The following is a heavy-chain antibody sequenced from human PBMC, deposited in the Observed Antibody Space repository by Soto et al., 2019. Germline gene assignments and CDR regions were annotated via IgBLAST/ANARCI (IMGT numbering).Heavy chain of an antibody. CDR3: ARSLSTIGARLDY. D-gene: IGHD6-6*01. CDR1: GGTFSSYA. V-gene: IGHV1-2*02. Sequence: ASVKVSCKASGGTFSSYAISWVRQAPGQGLEYMGWINPNTGGTKYAQKFQGRVTMTRETLLLNWLTSDDTAVYYCARSLSTIGARLDYWGQGTLVTAPQ. CDR2: INPNTGGT. J-gene: IGHJ4*02.